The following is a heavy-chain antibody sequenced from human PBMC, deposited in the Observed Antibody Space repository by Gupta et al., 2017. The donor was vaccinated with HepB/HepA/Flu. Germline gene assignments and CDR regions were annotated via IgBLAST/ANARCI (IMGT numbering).Heavy chain of an antibody. D-gene: IGHD3-16*02. CDR3: ALGGDYVWGSYRYNWFDP. V-gene: IGHV4-34*01. CDR1: GGSFSGYY. J-gene: IGHJ5*02. Sequence: ETLSLTCAVYGGSFSGYYWSWIRQPPGKGLEWIGEINHSGSTNYNPSLKSRVTISVDTSKNQFSLKLSSVTAADTAVYYCALGGDYVWGSYRYNWFDPWGQGTLVTVSS. CDR2: INHSGST.